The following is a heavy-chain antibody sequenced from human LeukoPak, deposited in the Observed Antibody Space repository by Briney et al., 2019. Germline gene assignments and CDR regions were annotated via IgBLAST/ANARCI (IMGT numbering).Heavy chain of an antibody. CDR3: ARARYDFWSGYYYGPHDY. CDR2: INHSGST. D-gene: IGHD3-3*01. Sequence: PSETLSLTCAVYGGSFSGYYWSWIRQPPGKGLEWIGEINHSGSTNYNPSLKSRVTIPVDTSKNQFSLKLSSVTAADTAVYYCARARYDFWSGYYYGPHDYWGQGTLVTVSS. CDR1: GGSFSGYY. J-gene: IGHJ4*02. V-gene: IGHV4-34*01.